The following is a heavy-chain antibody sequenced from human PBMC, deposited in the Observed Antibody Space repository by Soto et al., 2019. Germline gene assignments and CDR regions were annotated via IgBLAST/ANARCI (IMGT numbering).Heavy chain of an antibody. CDR1: GGSFSGYY. V-gene: IGHV4-34*01. CDR3: VSDYDSGGYIGY. J-gene: IGHJ4*02. Sequence: SETLSLTCAVYGGSFSGYYWSWIRQPPGKGLEWIGEINHSGSTNYNPSLESRVAISIDTSKNQFSLNLTSVTAADTAVYFCVSDYDSGGYIGYWGQGSLVTVSS. D-gene: IGHD3-22*01. CDR2: INHSGST.